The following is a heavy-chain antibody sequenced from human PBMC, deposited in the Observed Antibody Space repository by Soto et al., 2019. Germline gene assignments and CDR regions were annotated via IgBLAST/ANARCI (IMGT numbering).Heavy chain of an antibody. CDR3: AKVGRYFDWLPNDQYYFDY. CDR1: GFTFSSYA. J-gene: IGHJ4*02. Sequence: PGGSLRLSCAASGFTFSSYAMSWVRQAPGKGLEWVSAISGSGGSTYYADSVKGRFTISRDNSKNTLYLQMNSLRAEDTAVYYCAKVGRYFDWLPNDQYYFDYWGQGTLVTVSS. D-gene: IGHD3-9*01. V-gene: IGHV3-23*01. CDR2: ISGSGGST.